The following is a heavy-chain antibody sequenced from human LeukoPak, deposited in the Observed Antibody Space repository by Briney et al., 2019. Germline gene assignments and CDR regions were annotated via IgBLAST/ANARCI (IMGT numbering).Heavy chain of an antibody. J-gene: IGHJ4*02. V-gene: IGHV4-59*01. CDR1: GGSISSYY. D-gene: IGHD5-12*01. CDR3: ARDGYSGNDGL. CDR2: IYHSGST. Sequence: PSQTLSLTCTVSGGSISSYYWSWIRQPPGKGLEWIGYIYHSGSTKYNPSLKSRVTISVDTSKNQFSLKLSSVTAADTAVYYCARDGYSGNDGLWGQGTLVTVSS.